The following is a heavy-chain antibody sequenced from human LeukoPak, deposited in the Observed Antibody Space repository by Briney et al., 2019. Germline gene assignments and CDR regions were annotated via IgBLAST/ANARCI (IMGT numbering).Heavy chain of an antibody. Sequence: SETLSLTCTVSGGSISSSSYYWGWIRQPPGKGLEWIGSIYYSGSTYYNPSLKSRVIISVDTSKNQFSLKLSSVTAADTAVYYCAGRSLLWFGELLTDLNPFDYWGQGTLVTVSS. D-gene: IGHD3-10*01. CDR1: GGSISSSSYY. J-gene: IGHJ4*02. CDR2: IYYSGST. CDR3: AGRSLLWFGELLTDLNPFDY. V-gene: IGHV4-39*07.